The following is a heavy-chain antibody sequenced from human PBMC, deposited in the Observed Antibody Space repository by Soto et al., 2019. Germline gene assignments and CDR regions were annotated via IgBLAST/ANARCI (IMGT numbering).Heavy chain of an antibody. CDR3: ASAGERRY. D-gene: IGHD7-27*01. V-gene: IGHV3-7*01. CDR2: INQDGSEK. Sequence: EVQLVEPGGGLVQPGGSLRLSCAASGFTFSSYWMAWVRQAPGKGLEWVANINQDGSEKNYVDSVKGRFTLSRDNAKNSLYLHMSSLRDEDTAVYYCASAGERRYWGQGTLITVSS. CDR1: GFTFSSYW. J-gene: IGHJ4*02.